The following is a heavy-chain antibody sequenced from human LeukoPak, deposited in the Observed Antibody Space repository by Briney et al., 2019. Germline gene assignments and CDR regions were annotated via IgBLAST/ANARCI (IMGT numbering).Heavy chain of an antibody. Sequence: SVKVSCKASGGTFSSYAISWVRQAPGQGLEWMGGIIPIFGTANYAQKFQGRVTITADKSTSTAYMELGSLRSEDTAVYYCARLLWFARDFDYWGQGTLVTVSS. D-gene: IGHD3-10*01. CDR2: IIPIFGTA. CDR1: GGTFSSYA. CDR3: ARLLWFARDFDY. J-gene: IGHJ4*02. V-gene: IGHV1-69*06.